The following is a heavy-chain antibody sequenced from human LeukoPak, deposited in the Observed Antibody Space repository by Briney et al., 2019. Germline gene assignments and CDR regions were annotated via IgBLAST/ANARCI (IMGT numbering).Heavy chain of an antibody. D-gene: IGHD6-13*01. J-gene: IGHJ6*03. CDR1: GYTFTGYY. Sequence: ASVKVSCKASGYTFTGYYMHWVRQAPGQGLEWMGWINPNSGGTNYAQKFQGRVTMTRDTSIGTAYMELNRLTSDDTAVYYCARDKIAAAGLQADYYYFYYMDVWGKGTTVTVSS. CDR3: ARDKIAAAGLQADYYYFYYMDV. CDR2: INPNSGGT. V-gene: IGHV1-2*02.